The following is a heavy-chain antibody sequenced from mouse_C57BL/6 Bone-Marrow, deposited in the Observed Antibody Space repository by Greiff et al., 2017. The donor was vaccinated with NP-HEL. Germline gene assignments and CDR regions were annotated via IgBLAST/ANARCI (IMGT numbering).Heavy chain of an antibody. D-gene: IGHD1-1*01. Sequence: EVQVVESGGGLVKPGGSLKLSCAASGFTFSSYAMSWVRQTPEKRLAWVATISAGGSYTYYPDNVKGRFTISRDNAKNNLYLQMSHLKSEDTAMYYCARDSSTTTRFAYWGQGALVTVSA. CDR2: ISAGGSYT. V-gene: IGHV5-4*01. CDR3: ARDSSTTTRFAY. J-gene: IGHJ3*01. CDR1: GFTFSSYA.